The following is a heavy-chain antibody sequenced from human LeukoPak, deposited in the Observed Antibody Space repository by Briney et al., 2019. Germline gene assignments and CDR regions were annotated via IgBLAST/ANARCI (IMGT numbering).Heavy chain of an antibody. CDR1: GFTFSSYA. V-gene: IGHV3-33*08. J-gene: IGHJ3*02. Sequence: GRSLRLSCAASGFTFSSYAMHWVRQAPGKGLEWVAVIWYDGSNKYYADSVKGRFTISRDNSKNTLYLQMNSLRAEDTAVYYCARDEALWFGEAGAFDIWGQGTMVTVSS. CDR3: ARDEALWFGEAGAFDI. CDR2: IWYDGSNK. D-gene: IGHD3-10*01.